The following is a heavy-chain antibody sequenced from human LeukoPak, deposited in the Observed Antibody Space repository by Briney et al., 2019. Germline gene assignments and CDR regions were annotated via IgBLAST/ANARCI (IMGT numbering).Heavy chain of an antibody. D-gene: IGHD3-22*01. CDR3: ARDVRDYYNIRGFDY. J-gene: IGHJ4*02. V-gene: IGHV4-4*02. CDR2: IYHSGST. CDR1: GGSISSSNW. Sequence: SETLSLTCAVSGGSISSSNWWSWVRQPPGKGLEWIGEIYHSGSTNYNPSLKGRVTISVDKSKNQFSLKLSSVTAADTAVYYCARDVRDYYNIRGFDYWGQGTLVTVSS.